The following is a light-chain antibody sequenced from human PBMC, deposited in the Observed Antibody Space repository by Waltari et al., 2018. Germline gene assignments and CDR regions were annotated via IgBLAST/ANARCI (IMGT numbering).Light chain of an antibody. CDR2: GAS. V-gene: IGKV1-39*01. CDR1: QTISSY. Sequence: EIQMTQSPSYLSASVGDGVTISCRASQTISSYLNWYQQKPGKAPDLLIYGASGLQSGVPSRFSGRGSGTDFTLTISSLQPEDFATYYCQQSYSTPPYTFGQGTKLEIK. CDR3: QQSYSTPPYT. J-gene: IGKJ2*01.